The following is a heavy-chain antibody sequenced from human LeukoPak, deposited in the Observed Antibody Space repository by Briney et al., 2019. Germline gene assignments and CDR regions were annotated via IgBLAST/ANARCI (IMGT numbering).Heavy chain of an antibody. CDR3: ARTKYYYDSSGFDY. CDR1: GYSFTSYW. V-gene: IGHV5-51*01. D-gene: IGHD3-22*01. J-gene: IGHJ4*02. Sequence: GESLKISCKGSGYSFTSYWIGWVRQMPGKGLEWMGIIYPGDSDTRYSPSFQGQVTISADKSITTAHLQWRSLRATDTAMYYCARTKYYYDSSGFDYWGQGTLVTVSS. CDR2: IYPGDSDT.